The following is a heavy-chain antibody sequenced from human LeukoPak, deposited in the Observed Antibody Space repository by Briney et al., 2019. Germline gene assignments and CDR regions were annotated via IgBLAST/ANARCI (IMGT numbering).Heavy chain of an antibody. CDR2: VSWNSGSI. V-gene: IGHV3-9*01. Sequence: GRSLRLSCAASGFTFDDYAMHWVRQAPGKGLEWVSGVSWNSGSIGYADSVKGRFTISRDNAKNSLYLQMNSLRAEDAALYYCAKGHQYSTYWYFDLGGRGTLATVSS. J-gene: IGHJ2*01. D-gene: IGHD2-15*01. CDR1: GFTFDDYA. CDR3: AKGHQYSTYWYFDL.